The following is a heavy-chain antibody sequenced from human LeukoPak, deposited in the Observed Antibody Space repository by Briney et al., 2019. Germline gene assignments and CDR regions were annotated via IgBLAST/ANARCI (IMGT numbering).Heavy chain of an antibody. V-gene: IGHV1-18*01. CDR3: ARVFGSSGPFYYYMDV. CDR1: GYTFTSYG. D-gene: IGHD3-22*01. J-gene: IGHJ6*03. Sequence: ASVKVSCKAAGYTFTSYGISWVRQAPGQGLEWMGWISAYNGNTNYAQKLQGRVTMTTDTSTSTAYMELRSLRSDDTAVYYCARVFGSSGPFYYYMDVWGKGTTVTVSS. CDR2: ISAYNGNT.